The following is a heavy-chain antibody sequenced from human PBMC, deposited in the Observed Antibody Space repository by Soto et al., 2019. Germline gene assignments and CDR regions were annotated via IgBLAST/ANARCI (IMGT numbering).Heavy chain of an antibody. CDR1: GFTFNNAW. V-gene: IGHV3-15*07. J-gene: IGHJ4*02. Sequence: EVQLVESGGGLVKPGGFLRLSCAASGFTFNNAWMNWVRQAPGKGLEWVGRIKSKSDGGTTDFAAPVKGRFTISRDDSKNTVYLQMTSLKAEDTAVYYCTTADGYNPFDYWGQGALVTVSP. CDR3: TTADGYNPFDY. D-gene: IGHD5-12*01. CDR2: IKSKSDGGTT.